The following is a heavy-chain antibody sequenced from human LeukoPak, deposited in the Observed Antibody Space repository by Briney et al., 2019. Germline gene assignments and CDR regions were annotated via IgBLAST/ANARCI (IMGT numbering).Heavy chain of an antibody. CDR3: ASVLDY. J-gene: IGHJ4*02. CDR1: GFTFSSFA. Sequence: TGGSLRLSCAASGFTFSSFAMYWVRQAPGKGLEWVAVIAYDGSDKYYANSVRGRFTISRDNSKSTVYLQMNNLKTEDTAVYYCASVLDYWGQGILVTVSS. CDR2: IAYDGSDK. V-gene: IGHV3-30*04.